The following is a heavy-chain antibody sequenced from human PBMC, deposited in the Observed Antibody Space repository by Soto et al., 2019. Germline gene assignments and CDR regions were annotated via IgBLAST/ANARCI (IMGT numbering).Heavy chain of an antibody. Sequence: QVQLQESGPGLVKPSGTLSLTCAVSSGSVFSSNWWSWVRLPPGKGLEWIGETRNSGGANYNPSLKSRVTITVDRSRNHIFLELSSETAADKAVYYCASHLVMAGTRGFDHWGLGTLVTVSS. V-gene: IGHV4-4*02. CDR2: TRNSGGA. J-gene: IGHJ4*02. CDR1: SGSVFSSNW. CDR3: ASHLVMAGTRGFDH. D-gene: IGHD6-19*01.